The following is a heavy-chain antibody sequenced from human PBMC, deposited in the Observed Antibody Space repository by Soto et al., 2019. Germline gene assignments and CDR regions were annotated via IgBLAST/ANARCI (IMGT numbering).Heavy chain of an antibody. V-gene: IGHV3-48*02. CDR1: GFTFSSYS. J-gene: IGHJ6*02. CDR3: ARPEYSSSSYGMDV. D-gene: IGHD6-6*01. CDR2: IRSIRSTV. Sequence: EVQLVESGGGLVQPGGSLRLSCAASGFTFSSYSMNWVRQAPGKGLERVSYIRSIRSTVYYAAAVKGRFTISRDNGKNSLYLQMNSLRDEDTAVYYCARPEYSSSSYGMDVWGQGTTVTVSS.